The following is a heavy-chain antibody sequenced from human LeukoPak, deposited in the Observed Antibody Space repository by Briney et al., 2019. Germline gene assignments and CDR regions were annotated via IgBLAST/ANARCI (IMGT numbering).Heavy chain of an antibody. Sequence: GGSLRLSCAASGFTFSSYSMHWVRQAPGKGLEWVSSISTTTYTCYADSVKGRFTISRDNAKNSLYLQMNSLRAEDTGVYYCARGNYFDYWGQGTLVNVSS. D-gene: IGHD3-10*01. CDR2: ISTTTYT. V-gene: IGHV3-21*01. J-gene: IGHJ4*02. CDR3: ARGNYFDY. CDR1: GFTFSSYS.